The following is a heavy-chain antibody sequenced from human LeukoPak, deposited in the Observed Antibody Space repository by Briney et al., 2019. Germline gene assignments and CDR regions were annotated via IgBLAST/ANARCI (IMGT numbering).Heavy chain of an antibody. CDR2: IDPSDSYT. Sequence: ESLNIYCQRSPYSVTSYWISLVRQLACNCLEWMPRIDPSDSYTIYSPSFQGHVTISADKSISTAYLQWSSLKASDTAMYYCARHGVAAAADFDYWGQGTLVSVSS. CDR1: PYSVTSYW. J-gene: IGHJ4*02. CDR3: ARHGVAAAADFDY. D-gene: IGHD6-13*01. V-gene: IGHV5-10-1*01.